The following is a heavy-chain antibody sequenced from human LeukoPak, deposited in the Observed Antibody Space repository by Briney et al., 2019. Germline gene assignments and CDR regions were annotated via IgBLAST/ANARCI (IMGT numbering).Heavy chain of an antibody. Sequence: GGSLRLSCAASGFTFSSHLVHWVRQAPGKRLVWVSRINADGSSTSYADSVKGRFTISRDNSKNTLYLQMNSLRAEDTAVYYCAKEAYCGGDCYFDYWGQGTLVTVSS. V-gene: IGHV3-74*01. CDR2: INADGSST. J-gene: IGHJ4*02. CDR1: GFTFSSHL. D-gene: IGHD2-21*02. CDR3: AKEAYCGGDCYFDY.